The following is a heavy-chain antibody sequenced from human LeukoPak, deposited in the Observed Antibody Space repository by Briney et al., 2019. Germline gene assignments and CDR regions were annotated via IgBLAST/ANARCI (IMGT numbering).Heavy chain of an antibody. J-gene: IGHJ1*01. CDR1: GGSISSSSYY. CDR2: IYYSGSA. Sequence: PETLSLTCTVSGGSISSSSYYWGWVRQPPGKGLEWIGSIYYSGSAYYNPSLKSRVTISVDTSKNQFSLKLSSVTAADTAVYYCAKTNYDFWSGYYSSFQHWGQGTLVTVSS. D-gene: IGHD3-3*01. V-gene: IGHV4-39*01. CDR3: AKTNYDFWSGYYSSFQH.